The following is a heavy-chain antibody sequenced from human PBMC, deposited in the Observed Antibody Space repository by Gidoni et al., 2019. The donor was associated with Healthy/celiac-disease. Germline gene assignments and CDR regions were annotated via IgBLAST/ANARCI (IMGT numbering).Heavy chain of an antibody. V-gene: IGHV4-59*08. CDR2: IYYSGST. Sequence: QVQLQESGPGLVKPSETLSLTCTVSGGSLSRYYWSWIRQPPGKGLEWIGYIYYSGSTNYNPSLKSRVTISVDTSKNQFSLKLSSVTAADTAVYYCARHPDLHIVADWYFDLWGRGTLVTVSS. CDR3: ARHPDLHIVADWYFDL. D-gene: IGHD2-21*01. CDR1: GGSLSRYY. J-gene: IGHJ2*01.